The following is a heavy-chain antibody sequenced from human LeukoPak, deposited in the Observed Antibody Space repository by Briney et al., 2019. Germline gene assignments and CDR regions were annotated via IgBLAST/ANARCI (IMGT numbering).Heavy chain of an antibody. Sequence: SETLSLTCTVSGGSTSSDYWSWIRQSPGKGLEWVGYVYNSGDTGKNPSLKSRVTILLDTSKNQCSLKLTSVSAADTAVYYCARSQETWELLPFYWGQGTLVTVSS. CDR1: GGSTSSDY. J-gene: IGHJ4*02. V-gene: IGHV4-59*08. D-gene: IGHD1-26*01. CDR2: VYNSGDT. CDR3: ARSQETWELLPFY.